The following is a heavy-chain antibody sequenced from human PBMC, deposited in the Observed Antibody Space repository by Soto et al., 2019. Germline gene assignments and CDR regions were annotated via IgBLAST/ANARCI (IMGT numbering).Heavy chain of an antibody. CDR2: IYYSGYT. CDR1: GGSISSSSYY. J-gene: IGHJ5*02. V-gene: IGHV4-39*01. Sequence: SETLSLTCTVSGGSISSSSYYWGWIRQPPGKGLEWIGSIYYSGYTYYNPSLKSRVTISVDTSKNQFSLKLSSVTAADTAVYYCARHIPPITMVRGVIWWFDPWGQGTLVTVSS. D-gene: IGHD3-10*01. CDR3: ARHIPPITMVRGVIWWFDP.